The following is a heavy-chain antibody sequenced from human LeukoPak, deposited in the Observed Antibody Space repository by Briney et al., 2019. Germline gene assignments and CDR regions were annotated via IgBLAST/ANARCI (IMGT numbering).Heavy chain of an antibody. Sequence: SETLSLTCTVSGGSISSGSYYWSWIRQPAGKGLEWIGRIYTSGSTNYNPSLKSRVTISVDTSKNQFSLRLSSVTAADTAVYYCARDGIAAHRAFDIWGQGTMVTVSS. J-gene: IGHJ3*02. D-gene: IGHD6-13*01. CDR2: IYTSGST. V-gene: IGHV4-61*02. CDR1: GGSISSGSYY. CDR3: ARDGIAAHRAFDI.